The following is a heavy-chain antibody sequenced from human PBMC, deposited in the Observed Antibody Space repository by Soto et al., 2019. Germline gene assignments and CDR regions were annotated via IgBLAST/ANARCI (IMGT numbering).Heavy chain of an antibody. CDR3: VKDLVAAPTY. Sequence: GGSLRLSCAASGFSFSDYAMAWVRQGPGKGLEWVSSISGGGENTYYADSVRGRFTISRDNSRNTLYLQMESLRAGDTAVYYCVKDLVAAPTYWGQGTLVTVSS. J-gene: IGHJ4*02. V-gene: IGHV3-23*01. CDR2: ISGGGENT. D-gene: IGHD2-15*01. CDR1: GFSFSDYA.